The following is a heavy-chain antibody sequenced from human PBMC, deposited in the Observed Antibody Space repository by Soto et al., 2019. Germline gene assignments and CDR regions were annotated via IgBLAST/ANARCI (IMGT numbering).Heavy chain of an antibody. V-gene: IGHV4-38-2*01. D-gene: IGHD2-15*01. J-gene: IGHJ3*01. Sequence: SETRSRTCAVCGFLISRGNYWCLIRKPPGKGLEWIGSIFHGGNTYYNPSLKSRVTISVDMSKNQFSLKLNSVTAADTAVYYCARARWYDAFDVWGQGTVVTVSS. CDR1: GFLISRGNY. CDR3: ARARWYDAFDV. CDR2: IFHGGNT.